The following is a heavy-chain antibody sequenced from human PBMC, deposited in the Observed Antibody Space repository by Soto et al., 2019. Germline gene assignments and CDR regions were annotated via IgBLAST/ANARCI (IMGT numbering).Heavy chain of an antibody. J-gene: IGHJ4*02. V-gene: IGHV1-69*02. Sequence: QVQLVQSGAEVKKPGSPPPPSCKASGGTFSSYTISWVRQAPGQGLEWMGRIIPILGIANYAQKFQGRVTITADKSTSTAYMELSSLRSEDTAVYYCARGRKPAGKVSDWGQGTLVTVSS. CDR2: IIPILGIA. CDR3: ARGRKPAGKVSD. CDR1: GGTFSSYT. D-gene: IGHD6-19*01.